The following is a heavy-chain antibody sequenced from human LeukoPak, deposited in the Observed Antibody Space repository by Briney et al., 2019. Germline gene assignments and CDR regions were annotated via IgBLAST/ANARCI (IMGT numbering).Heavy chain of an antibody. Sequence: GASVKVSCKASGYTFTSYDINWVRQATGQGLEWMGWMNPNSGNTGYAQKFQGRVTMTRNTSISTAYMELSSLRSEDTAVYYCARGTVQYGWFDPWGQGTLVTVSS. D-gene: IGHD3-10*01. CDR3: ARGTVQYGWFDP. CDR1: GYTFTSYD. CDR2: MNPNSGNT. J-gene: IGHJ5*02. V-gene: IGHV1-8*01.